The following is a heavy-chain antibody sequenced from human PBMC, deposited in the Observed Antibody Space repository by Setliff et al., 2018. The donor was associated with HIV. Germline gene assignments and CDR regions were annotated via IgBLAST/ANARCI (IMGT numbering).Heavy chain of an antibody. CDR2: INYSGDT. CDR1: GGSISSHY. CDR3: ARHVDIVAPFDF. J-gene: IGHJ4*02. V-gene: IGHV4-59*08. D-gene: IGHD5-12*01. Sequence: SETLSLTCTVSGGSISSHYWNWIRQPPGKGLEWIGEINYSGDTTYNPSLKSRVAISIDSTKNQISLKLNFVTAADTAVYYCARHVDIVAPFDFWGQGTLVTVSS.